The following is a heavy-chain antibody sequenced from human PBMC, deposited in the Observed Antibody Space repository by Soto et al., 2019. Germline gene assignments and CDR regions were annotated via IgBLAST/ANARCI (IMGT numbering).Heavy chain of an antibody. J-gene: IGHJ6*02. CDR1: GGSISSGDYY. V-gene: IGHV4-30-4*01. Sequence: QVQLQESGPGLVKPSQTLSLTCTVSGGSISSGDYYWSWIRQPPAKGLEWIGYIYYSGSTYYNPSLKSPVTISVDTSKNQFSLKLSSVAAADTAVYYCASTNLYYYGMDVWGQGTTVTVSS. CDR3: ASTNLYYYGMDV. CDR2: IYYSGST.